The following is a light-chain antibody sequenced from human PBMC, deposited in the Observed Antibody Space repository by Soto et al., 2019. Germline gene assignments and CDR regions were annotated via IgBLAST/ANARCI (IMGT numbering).Light chain of an antibody. V-gene: IGKV3-20*01. CDR2: GAS. CDR1: QSVSSN. J-gene: IGKJ4*01. CDR3: QQYGSSPLT. Sequence: EIVMTQYPGPPSVSPGERATLSCRASQSVSSNLAWYQQKPGQAPRLLIYGASTRATGIPDRFSGSGSGTDFTLTISRLEPEDFAVYYCQQYGSSPLTFGGGTKVDIK.